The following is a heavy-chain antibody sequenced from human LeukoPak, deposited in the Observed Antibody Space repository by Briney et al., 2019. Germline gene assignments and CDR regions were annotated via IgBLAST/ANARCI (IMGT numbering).Heavy chain of an antibody. D-gene: IGHD6-19*01. Sequence: SETLSLTCTVSGGSISSSSYYWGWIRQPPGKGLEWIGSIYYSGSTYYNPSLKSRVTISVDTSKNQFSLKLSSVTAADTAVYYCARGPVIAVAGSVRYYYYYYYMDVWGKGTTVTVSS. V-gene: IGHV4-39*07. CDR1: GGSISSSSYY. CDR3: ARGPVIAVAGSVRYYYYYYYMDV. CDR2: IYYSGST. J-gene: IGHJ6*03.